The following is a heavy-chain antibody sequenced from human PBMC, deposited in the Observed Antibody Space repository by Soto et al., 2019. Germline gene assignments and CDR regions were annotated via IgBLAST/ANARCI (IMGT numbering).Heavy chain of an antibody. CDR1: GGSLGVADTN. D-gene: IGHD6-13*01. Sequence: VQLRRRGPERGKPYRTWSLTCPSLGGSLGVADTNWNWIRQHQEKGLEWIGYINYRGSTFYNPSLKSRLTISVDTSKNQFSLKLTSVTAADTAMYYCARDAPGAAPYWGQGTLVTVSS. CDR2: INYRGST. V-gene: IGHV4-31*03. CDR3: ARDAPGAAPY. J-gene: IGHJ4*02.